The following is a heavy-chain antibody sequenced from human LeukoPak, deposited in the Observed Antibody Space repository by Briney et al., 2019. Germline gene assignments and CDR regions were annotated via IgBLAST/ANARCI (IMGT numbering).Heavy chain of an antibody. D-gene: IGHD1-26*01. J-gene: IGHJ4*02. V-gene: IGHV3-23*01. Sequence: GGSLRLFCAASGFTFSSYAMSWVRQAPGKGLEWVSAISGSGGSTYYADSVKGRFTISRDNSKNTLYLQMNSLRAEDTAVYYCAKGIVVGSYGPSYYFDYWGQGTLVTVSS. CDR3: AKGIVVGSYGPSYYFDY. CDR2: ISGSGGST. CDR1: GFTFSSYA.